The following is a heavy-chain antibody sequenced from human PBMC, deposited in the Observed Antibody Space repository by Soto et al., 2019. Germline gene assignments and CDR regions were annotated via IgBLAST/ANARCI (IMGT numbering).Heavy chain of an antibody. CDR3: ARGGILGPREFDAFDI. CDR1: GGTFSSYA. J-gene: IGHJ3*02. V-gene: IGHV1-69*06. D-gene: IGHD3-10*01. Sequence: QVQLVQSGAEVKKPGSSVKVSCKASGGTFSSYAISWVRQSPGQVLEWMGGIIPIFGTANYAQKFQVRVTITADKYTSTAYRELSSLSSEDTAVYYCARGGILGPREFDAFDIWGQGTMVTVSS. CDR2: IIPIFGTA.